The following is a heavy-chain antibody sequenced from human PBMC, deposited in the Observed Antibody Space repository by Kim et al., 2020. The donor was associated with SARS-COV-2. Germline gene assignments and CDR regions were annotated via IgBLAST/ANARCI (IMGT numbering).Heavy chain of an antibody. Sequence: GGSLRLSCAASGFTFGDYAMHWVRQAPGKGLEWVSGISWNSGSIGYADSVKGRFTISRDNAKNSLYLQMNSLRAEDTALYYCAKDKYYDSSGYYRTVFDYWGQGTLVTVSS. CDR3: AKDKYYDSSGYYRTVFDY. D-gene: IGHD3-22*01. V-gene: IGHV3-9*01. CDR1: GFTFGDYA. J-gene: IGHJ4*02. CDR2: ISWNSGSI.